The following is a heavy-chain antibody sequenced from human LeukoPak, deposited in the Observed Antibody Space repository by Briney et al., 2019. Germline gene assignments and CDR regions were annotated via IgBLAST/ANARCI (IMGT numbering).Heavy chain of an antibody. D-gene: IGHD3-22*01. Sequence: TGGSLRLSCAASGFTLSSYWMHWVRQAPGKGLVWVSRINSDGSSTSYADSVKGRFTISRDNAKNTLYLQMNSLRAEDTAVYYCARGQLFYYYDSSGYSWFDPWGQGTLVTVSS. J-gene: IGHJ5*02. CDR1: GFTLSSYW. CDR3: ARGQLFYYYDSSGYSWFDP. CDR2: INSDGSST. V-gene: IGHV3-74*01.